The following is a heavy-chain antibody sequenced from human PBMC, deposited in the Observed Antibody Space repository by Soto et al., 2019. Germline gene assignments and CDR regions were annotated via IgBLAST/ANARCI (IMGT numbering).Heavy chain of an antibody. CDR2: IYWDDDK. J-gene: IGHJ4*02. Sequence: SAPTLVNPTQTLTLTCTFSGFSLSTSGVGVGWIRQPPGKALEWLALIYWDDDKRYSPSMKSRLTITKNTSKNQFVLTMTNMDPVDTATYYCAHRRADRRNFDYWGQGTLVTVSS. CDR1: GFSLSTSGVG. CDR3: AHRRADRRNFDY. V-gene: IGHV2-5*02.